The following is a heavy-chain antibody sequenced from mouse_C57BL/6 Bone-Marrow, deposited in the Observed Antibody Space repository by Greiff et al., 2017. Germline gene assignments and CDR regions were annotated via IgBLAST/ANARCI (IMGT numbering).Heavy chain of an antibody. CDR1: GYTFTNYW. J-gene: IGHJ3*01. CDR2: IYPGGGYT. CDR3: ARASTAQATGFAY. V-gene: IGHV1-63*01. D-gene: IGHD3-2*02. Sequence: QVQLQQSGAELVRPGTSVKMSCKASGYTFTNYWIGWAKQRPGHGLEWIGDIYPGGGYTNYNEKFKGKATLTADKSSSTAYMQFSSLTSEDSAIYYCARASTAQATGFAYWGQGTLVTVSA.